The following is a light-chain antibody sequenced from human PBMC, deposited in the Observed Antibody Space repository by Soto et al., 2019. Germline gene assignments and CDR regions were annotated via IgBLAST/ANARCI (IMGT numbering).Light chain of an antibody. CDR1: QSVSSSY. CDR2: GAS. V-gene: IGKV3-20*01. CDR3: QQYGSSPRT. J-gene: IGKJ1*01. Sequence: IVLTQSPGTRSLSPGERDTLSCRASQSVSSSYLSCYQQKPGQAPRLLIYGASSRATAIPDRFSGSGSGTDFTLTISRLEPEDFAVYYCQQYGSSPRTFGQGTKVDIK.